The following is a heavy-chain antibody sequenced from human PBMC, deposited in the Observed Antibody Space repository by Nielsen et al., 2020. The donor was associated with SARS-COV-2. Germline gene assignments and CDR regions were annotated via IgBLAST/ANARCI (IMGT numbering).Heavy chain of an antibody. D-gene: IGHD2-2*01. CDR1: GFTVSTNY. V-gene: IGHV3-66*04. Sequence: GESLKISCAASGFTVSTNYMTWVRQAPGKGLEWVSVMYSGGTTYYADSVRGRFTISRDNSKNTLYLQMNRLRAEDTAVYYCARQPFCSMTSCRARLLYGGQGTLVSVSS. CDR2: MYSGGTT. CDR3: ARQPFCSMTSCRARLLY. J-gene: IGHJ4*02.